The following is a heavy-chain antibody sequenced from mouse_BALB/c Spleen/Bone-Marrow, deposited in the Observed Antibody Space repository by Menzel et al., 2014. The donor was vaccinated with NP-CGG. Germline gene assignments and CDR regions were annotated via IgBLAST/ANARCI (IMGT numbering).Heavy chain of an antibody. CDR1: GFTFTDYY. V-gene: IGHV7-3*02. CDR2: IRYKANGYTT. Sequence: EVHLVESGGGLVQPGSSLRLSCATSGFTFTDYYMNWVRQPPGKALEWLGFIRYKANGYTTEFSASVKGRFTISRDNSQSILYLQMNTLRAEDSATYYCARYDGYSDNAMDYWGQGTSVTVSS. CDR3: ARYDGYSDNAMDY. J-gene: IGHJ4*01. D-gene: IGHD2-3*01.